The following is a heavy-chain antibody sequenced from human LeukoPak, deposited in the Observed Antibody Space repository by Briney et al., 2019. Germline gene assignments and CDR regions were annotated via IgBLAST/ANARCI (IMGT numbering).Heavy chain of an antibody. CDR1: RYTFTGHY. CDR3: ARELGYCSSTSCPEYYYGMDV. CDR2: INPNSGGT. V-gene: IGHV1-2*02. Sequence: ASVKVSCKASRYTFTGHYMHWVRQAPGQGLEWMGWINPNSGGTNYAQKFQGRVTMTRDTSISTAYMELSRLRSDDTAVYYCARELGYCSSTSCPEYYYGMDVWGQGTTVTVSS. J-gene: IGHJ6*02. D-gene: IGHD2-2*01.